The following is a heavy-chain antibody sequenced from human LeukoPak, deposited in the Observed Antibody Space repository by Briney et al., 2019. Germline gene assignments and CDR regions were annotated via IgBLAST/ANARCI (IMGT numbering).Heavy chain of an antibody. CDR3: ARREPQGCSGTSCFAGPVGH. CDR1: GFIFSPYA. V-gene: IGHV3-21*06. CDR2: ISSSSSYI. D-gene: IGHD2-2*01. J-gene: IGHJ4*02. Sequence: PGGSLRPSCAASGFIFSPYAMSWVRQAPGKGLEWVSSISSSSSYIYYADSVKGRFTISRDNGQNSLYLQMNSLRAEDTAVYYCARREPQGCSGTSCFAGPVGHWGQGTLVTVSS.